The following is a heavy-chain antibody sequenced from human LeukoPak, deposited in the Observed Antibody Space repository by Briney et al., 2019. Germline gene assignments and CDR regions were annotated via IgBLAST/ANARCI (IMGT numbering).Heavy chain of an antibody. V-gene: IGHV3-66*01. CDR3: AREGIAAAGELDY. J-gene: IGHJ4*02. CDR2: IYSGGST. D-gene: IGHD6-13*01. Sequence: GGSLRLSCAASGFTVSSNYMSWVRRAPGKGLEWVSVIYSGGSTYYADSVKGRFTISRDNSKNTLYLQMNSLRAEDTAVYYCAREGIAAAGELDYWGQGTLVTVSS. CDR1: GFTVSSNY.